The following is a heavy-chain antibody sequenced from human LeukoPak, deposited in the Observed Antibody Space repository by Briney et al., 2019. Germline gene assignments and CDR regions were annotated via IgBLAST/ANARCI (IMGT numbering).Heavy chain of an antibody. J-gene: IGHJ5*02. CDR1: GGSISSYY. V-gene: IGHV4-39*07. CDR3: ARLLTGWFDP. Sequence: SETLSLTCIVSGGSISSYYWGWIRQPPGKGLEWIGTIYYSGSTYYNPSFKSRVIISVDTSKNQFSLKLSSVTAADTAVYYCARLLTGWFDPWGQGTLVTVSS. CDR2: IYYSGST. D-gene: IGHD7-27*01.